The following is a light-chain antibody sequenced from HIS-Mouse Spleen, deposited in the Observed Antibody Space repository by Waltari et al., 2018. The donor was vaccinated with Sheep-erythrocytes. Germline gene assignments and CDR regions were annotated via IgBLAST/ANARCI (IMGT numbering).Light chain of an antibody. CDR1: QSVSISY. Sequence: EIVLTQSPGTLSLSPGERATLSCRASQSVSISYLAWYQQRPGQAPRLLIYGASSRATVIPDRFSGSGSGTDFTLTISRLEPEDFAVYYCQQYGSSPYTFGQGTKLEIK. CDR2: GAS. CDR3: QQYGSSPYT. V-gene: IGKV3-20*01. J-gene: IGKJ2*01.